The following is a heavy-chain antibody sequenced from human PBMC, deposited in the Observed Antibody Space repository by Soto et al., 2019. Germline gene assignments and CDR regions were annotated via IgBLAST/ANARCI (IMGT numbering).Heavy chain of an antibody. CDR1: GFTFDKFS. CDR2: LSYDGVNK. V-gene: IGHV3-30-3*01. CDR3: ARDPLEYCGGDCYTHAYSFDY. D-gene: IGHD2-21*01. Sequence: GGSLRLSCAASGFTFDKFSLHWVRQAPGKGLEWVAVLSYDGVNKFHARSVEGRFTISRDNSKKTLYLEMNSLRPEDSAVYYCARDPLEYCGGDCYTHAYSFDYWGQGTLVTVSS. J-gene: IGHJ4*02.